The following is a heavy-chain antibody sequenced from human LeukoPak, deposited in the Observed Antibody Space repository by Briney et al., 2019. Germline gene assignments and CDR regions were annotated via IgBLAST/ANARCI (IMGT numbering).Heavy chain of an antibody. V-gene: IGHV3-21*01. CDR2: ISGSSSSI. Sequence: GSLRLSCAASGFTFSYYTINWVRQAPGKGLEWVSSISGSSSSISNADSVMGRFTISRDNSKNSLYLQMNSLRAEDTAVYYCAVSGVSTIAFDYWGQGTLVTVSS. CDR1: GFTFSYYT. J-gene: IGHJ4*02. D-gene: IGHD3-3*01. CDR3: AVSGVSTIAFDY.